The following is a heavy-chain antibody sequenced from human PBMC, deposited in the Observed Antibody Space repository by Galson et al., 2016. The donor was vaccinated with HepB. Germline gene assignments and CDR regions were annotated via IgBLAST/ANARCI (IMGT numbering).Heavy chain of an antibody. D-gene: IGHD6-19*01. V-gene: IGHV3-30*04. J-gene: IGHJ4*02. Sequence: SLRLSCAASGFTFRTYAMHWVRQAPGKGLEWVAVISHDGRDKKYADSVKGRFTISRDNPNTLYLQMSSLRAEDTAVYYCVRDHSSGWYEGYFDHWGQGTLVSVSS. CDR2: ISHDGRDK. CDR1: GFTFRTYA. CDR3: VRDHSSGWYEGYFDH.